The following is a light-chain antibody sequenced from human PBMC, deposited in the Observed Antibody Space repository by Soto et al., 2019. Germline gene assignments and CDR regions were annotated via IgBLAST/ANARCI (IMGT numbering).Light chain of an antibody. CDR3: QPYNTSRLT. CDR2: GAS. CDR1: QSVTSSY. Sequence: EIVLTQSPGTLSLSPGERATLSCRASQSVTSSYLAWYQQKPGQAPRLLLSGASSRATGIPDRFSGSGSGTDFTLTISRLETEDFAVYYCQPYNTSRLTFGGGTKVEIK. J-gene: IGKJ4*01. V-gene: IGKV3-20*01.